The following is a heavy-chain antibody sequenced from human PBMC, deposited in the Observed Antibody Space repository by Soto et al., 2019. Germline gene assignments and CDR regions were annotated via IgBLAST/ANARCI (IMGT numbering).Heavy chain of an antibody. CDR2: IYWDDNK. CDR3: PQPFYSGSIWFAP. D-gene: IGHD3-10*01. J-gene: IGHJ5*02. CDR1: GFSLSTSGVG. Sequence: VSGATLVNPTQTLTLTCTFSGFSLSTSGVGVGWIRQPPGKALEWLALIYWDDNKRYSPSLKSRLTITKDTSKNQVVLTMTNMDPVDTAKFLFPQPFYSGSIWFAPGGREPLVTVS. V-gene: IGHV2-5*02.